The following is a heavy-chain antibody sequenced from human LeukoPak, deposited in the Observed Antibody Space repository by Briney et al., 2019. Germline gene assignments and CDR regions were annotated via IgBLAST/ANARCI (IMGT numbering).Heavy chain of an antibody. V-gene: IGHV3-21*01. D-gene: IGHD2-2*01. Sequence: PGGSLRLSCAASGFTFSSYSMNWVRQAPGKGLEWVSSISSSSSYIYYADSVKGRFTISRDNAKNSLYLQMNSLRAEDTAVYYCASALYCSSTSCPGYWGQGTLVTVSS. CDR3: ASALYCSSTSCPGY. CDR1: GFTFSSYS. CDR2: ISSSSSYI. J-gene: IGHJ4*02.